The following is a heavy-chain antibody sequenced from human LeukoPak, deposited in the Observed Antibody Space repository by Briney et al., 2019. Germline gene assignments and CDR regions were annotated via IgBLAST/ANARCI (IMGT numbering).Heavy chain of an antibody. CDR3: ARVKSAYFDY. CDR1: GFTVSSNY. CDR2: IYSGGST. V-gene: IGHV3-53*01. J-gene: IGHJ4*02. Sequence: SGGSLRLSCAASGFTVSSNYMSWVRQAPGKGVEWVSLIYSGGSTYYADSVKGRFTISRDNSKNTLYLQMNSLRAEDTAVYYCARVKSAYFDYWGQGTLATVSS.